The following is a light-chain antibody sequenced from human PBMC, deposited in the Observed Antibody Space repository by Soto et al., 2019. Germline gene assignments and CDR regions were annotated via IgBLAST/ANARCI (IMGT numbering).Light chain of an antibody. CDR3: QQYTNWPRT. J-gene: IGKJ1*01. Sequence: IVLPQSPGTLSLAPGERATLSCRASQNISIYLAWYQQRPGQAPRLLIYGASTRATGIPARFSGSGSGTEFTLTISSLQSEDFAVYYCQQYTNWPRTFGQGTKVDIK. CDR2: GAS. CDR1: QNISIY. V-gene: IGKV3-15*01.